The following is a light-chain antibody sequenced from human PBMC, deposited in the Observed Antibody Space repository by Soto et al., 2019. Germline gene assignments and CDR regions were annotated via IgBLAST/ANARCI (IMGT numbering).Light chain of an antibody. V-gene: IGKV1-5*01. J-gene: IGKJ1*01. CDR3: QQYNSYSVWT. Sequence: DIQMTQSPSTLSASVGDRVTITCRASQSISSWLAWYQQKPGKAPKLLIYDASSLESGVPSRFSGSGSGTEFALIMCSLQPDDFATYFSQQYNSYSVWTFGQGPKVEIK. CDR1: QSISSW. CDR2: DAS.